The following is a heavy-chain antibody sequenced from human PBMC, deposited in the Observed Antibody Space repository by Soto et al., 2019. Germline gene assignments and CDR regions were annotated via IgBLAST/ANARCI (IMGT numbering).Heavy chain of an antibody. CDR3: ARGGTLYESSQKYYQHGLDV. Sequence: QVQLVQSRSEVKKPGSSVRVSCRASEGTFNSHVVSWVRQAPGQGLQWMGGILPLFGTTNYAHPLEGRVTITADSSTATAFLELSGLTPGDTAVYYCARGGTLYESSQKYYQHGLDVWGQGTTVIFSS. V-gene: IGHV1-69*01. CDR1: EGTFNSHV. D-gene: IGHD2-2*01. CDR2: ILPLFGTT. J-gene: IGHJ6*02.